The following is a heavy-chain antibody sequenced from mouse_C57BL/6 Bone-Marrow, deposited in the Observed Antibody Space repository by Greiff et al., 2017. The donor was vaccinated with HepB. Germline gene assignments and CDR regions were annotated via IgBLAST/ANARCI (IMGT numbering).Heavy chain of an antibody. CDR1: GFSLTSYG. D-gene: IGHD1-1*01. V-gene: IGHV2-2*01. J-gene: IGHJ1*03. Sequence: QVQLQQSGPGLVQPSQSLSITCTVSGFSLTSYGVHWVRQSPGKGLEWLGVIWSGGSTDYNAAFISRLSISKDNSKSQVFFKMNSLQADDTAIYYCARGYYGSSLPRYFDVWGTGTTVTVSS. CDR3: ARGYYGSSLPRYFDV. CDR2: IWSGGST.